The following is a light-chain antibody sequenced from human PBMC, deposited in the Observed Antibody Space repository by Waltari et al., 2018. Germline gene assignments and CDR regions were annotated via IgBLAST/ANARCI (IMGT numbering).Light chain of an antibody. Sequence: LTQSPATLSLSPGERATLSCRASQSVGSDLAWYQQKPGQALRLLIYGASSRATGIPDRFSGSGSGTDFTLTISSLEPEDVGVYHCYQHSSGYSFGQGTKVEIK. CDR1: QSVGSD. CDR3: YQHSSGYS. V-gene: IGKV3-11*01. J-gene: IGKJ2*03. CDR2: GAS.